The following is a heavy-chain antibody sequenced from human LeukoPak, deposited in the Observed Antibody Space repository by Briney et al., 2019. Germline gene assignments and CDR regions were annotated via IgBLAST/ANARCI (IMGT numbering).Heavy chain of an antibody. D-gene: IGHD4-11*01. CDR2: ISAYNGNT. Sequence: ASVKVSCKASGYTFTSYGISWVRQAPGQGLEWMGWISAYNGNTNYAQKLQGRVTMTTDTSTSTAYMELRSLRSDDTAVYYCARVTVTTDYYYYMDVWGKGTTVTVSS. CDR1: GYTFTSYG. J-gene: IGHJ6*03. CDR3: ARVTVTTDYYYYMDV. V-gene: IGHV1-18*01.